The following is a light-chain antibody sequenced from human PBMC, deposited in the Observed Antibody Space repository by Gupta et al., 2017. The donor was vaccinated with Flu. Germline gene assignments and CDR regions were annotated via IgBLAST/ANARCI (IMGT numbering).Light chain of an antibody. V-gene: IGKV1-5*03. Sequence: SPSMMSASVGDRGTSPCRDSKSISYWLEWEQQKPVQAPKLMIYKASKGEPGGTYRFSGSGAGKEFTLTSSRLQSDDCDHYYGQQDYTYWTFGQGTKVEIK. J-gene: IGKJ1*01. CDR2: KAS. CDR1: KSISYW. CDR3: QQDYTYWT.